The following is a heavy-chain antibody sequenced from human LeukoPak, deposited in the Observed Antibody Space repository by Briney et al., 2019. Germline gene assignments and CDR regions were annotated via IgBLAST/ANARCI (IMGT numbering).Heavy chain of an antibody. D-gene: IGHD3-22*01. CDR2: IYYCGST. V-gene: IGHV4-39*01. CDR1: GGSISSSSYY. J-gene: IGHJ4*02. CDR3: ATHFTYYYDSSGYRYFDY. Sequence: SVTLSLPCTVSGGSISSSSYYWGWIRQPPGKGLEWIGSIYYCGSTYYNPSLKSRLTISVDTSKNHFSLKLSSVTAPGTAVYYCATHFTYYYDSSGYRYFDYWGQGTLVTVSS.